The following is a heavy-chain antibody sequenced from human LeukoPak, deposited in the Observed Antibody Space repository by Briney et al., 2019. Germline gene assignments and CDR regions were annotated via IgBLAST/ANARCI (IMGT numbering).Heavy chain of an antibody. CDR2: IYYSGST. Sequence: SETLSLTCTVSGGSINSYYWSWIRQPPGKPLEWIGTIYYSGSTYYNPSLKSRVTISVDTSKNQFSLNLSSVTAADTAVYYCARRDYVFDYWGQGTLVTVSS. V-gene: IGHV4-59*04. CDR3: ARRDYVFDY. CDR1: GGSINSYY. D-gene: IGHD3-10*02. J-gene: IGHJ4*02.